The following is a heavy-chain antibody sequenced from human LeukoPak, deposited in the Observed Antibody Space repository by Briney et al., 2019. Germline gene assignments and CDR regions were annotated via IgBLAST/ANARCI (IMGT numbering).Heavy chain of an antibody. D-gene: IGHD3-22*01. CDR3: VRDRGYSTFDY. Sequence: GGSLRLSCEASGFVFGHSWMSWVRQAPGKGLEWVANINLDGSEINYLDSLTGRLTISRDNAKDSLYLQMNGLRAEDTAVYFCVRDRGYSTFDYWGQGTLVAVSS. V-gene: IGHV3-7*03. CDR2: INLDGSEI. CDR1: GFVFGHSW. J-gene: IGHJ4*02.